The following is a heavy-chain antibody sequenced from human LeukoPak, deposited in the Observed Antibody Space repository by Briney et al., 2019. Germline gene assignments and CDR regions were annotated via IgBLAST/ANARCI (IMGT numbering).Heavy chain of an antibody. CDR3: ARPRDPDYYDSSGYYY. J-gene: IGHJ4*02. D-gene: IGHD3-22*01. CDR1: GYSFTSYW. Sequence: GESLKISCKGSGYSFTSYWISWVRQMPGKGLEWMGIIYPGDSDTRYSPSFQGQVTISADKSISTAYLQWSSLKASDTAMYYCARPRDPDYYDSSGYYYWGQGTLVTVSS. V-gene: IGHV5-51*01. CDR2: IYPGDSDT.